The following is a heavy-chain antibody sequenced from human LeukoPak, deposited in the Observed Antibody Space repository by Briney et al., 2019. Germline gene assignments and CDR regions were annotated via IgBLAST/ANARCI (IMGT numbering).Heavy chain of an antibody. J-gene: IGHJ3*02. V-gene: IGHV3-23*01. CDR3: AKGRYWTPI. CDR2: ISGSGGST. CDR1: GFTFSSYA. Sequence: PGGSLRLSCAAAGFTFSSYAMTWVRQAPGKGLEWVSAISGSGGSTYYADSVKGRFTISRDNSKNTLYLQMNSLRAEDTAFYYCAKGRYWTPIWDQGTMVTVSS. D-gene: IGHD3/OR15-3a*01.